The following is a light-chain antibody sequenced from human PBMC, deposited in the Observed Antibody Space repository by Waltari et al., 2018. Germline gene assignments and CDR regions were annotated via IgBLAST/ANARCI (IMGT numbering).Light chain of an antibody. CDR3: QQYNNWPYT. Sequence: EIVMTQSPATLSVSPGERATLSCRASQSVCSNLAWYQQKPVQAPRLLIYGASTRATGIPARFSGSGSVTEFTLTISSMQSEDFAVYYCQQYNNWPYTFGHGTKLEIK. CDR2: GAS. CDR1: QSVCSN. J-gene: IGKJ2*01. V-gene: IGKV3-15*01.